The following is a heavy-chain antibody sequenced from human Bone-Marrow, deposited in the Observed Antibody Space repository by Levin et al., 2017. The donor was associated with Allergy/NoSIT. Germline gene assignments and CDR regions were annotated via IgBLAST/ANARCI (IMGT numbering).Heavy chain of an antibody. V-gene: IGHV1-69*06. CDR1: GGTFSSYA. D-gene: IGHD2-2*01. CDR2: IIPIFGTA. J-gene: IGHJ6*02. Sequence: SVKVSCKASGGTFSSYAISWVRQAPGQGLEWMGGIIPIFGTANYAQKFQGRVTITADKSTSTVYMELSSLRSEDTAVYYCARGRIVVVPATYYYGMDVWGQGTTVTVSS. CDR3: ARGRIVVVPATYYYGMDV.